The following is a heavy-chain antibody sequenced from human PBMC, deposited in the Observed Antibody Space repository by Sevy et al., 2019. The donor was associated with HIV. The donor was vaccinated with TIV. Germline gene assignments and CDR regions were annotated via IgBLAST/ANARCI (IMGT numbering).Heavy chain of an antibody. CDR3: ARKGYSSSWNQYYFDN. J-gene: IGHJ4*02. D-gene: IGHD6-13*01. CDR1: GFTFSSYS. CDR2: ISSSSSYI. Sequence: GGSLRLSCAASGFTFSSYSINWVRQAPGKGLEWVSSISSSSSYIYYADSVQGRFTISRDNAKNSLYLQMNSLRAEDTAVYYCARKGYSSSWNQYYFDNWGQGTLVTVSS. V-gene: IGHV3-21*01.